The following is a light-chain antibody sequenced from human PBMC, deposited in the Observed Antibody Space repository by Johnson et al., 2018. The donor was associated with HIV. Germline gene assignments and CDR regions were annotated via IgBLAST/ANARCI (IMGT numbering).Light chain of an antibody. V-gene: IGLV1-51*02. CDR2: KNN. Sequence: QSVLTQPPSVSAAPGQKVTISCSGSSSNIGNNYVSWYQPLPGTAHTLLIFKNNNRPSGIPDPFSGSTSGTSATLRITGLQPGDEADYYCGTWESSLGVFGTGTKVTVL. CDR3: GTWESSLGV. J-gene: IGLJ1*01. CDR1: SSNIGNNY.